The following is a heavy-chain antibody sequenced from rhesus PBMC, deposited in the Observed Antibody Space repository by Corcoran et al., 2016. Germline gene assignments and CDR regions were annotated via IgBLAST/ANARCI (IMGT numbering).Heavy chain of an antibody. D-gene: IGHD3-3*01. CDR3: AREYNFWSWSLDV. Sequence: QLQLQESGPGQVKPSETLSLTCAVSGGSLSSTSWSWIRQAPGKGLEWVGRISGSSGSTDYNPSLKSRVTMSTDTSKNQFSLKVSSVTAADTAGYYCAREYNFWSWSLDVWGRGVLVTVSS. CDR2: ISGSSGST. V-gene: IGHV4-173*01. CDR1: GGSLSSTS. J-gene: IGHJ5-2*02.